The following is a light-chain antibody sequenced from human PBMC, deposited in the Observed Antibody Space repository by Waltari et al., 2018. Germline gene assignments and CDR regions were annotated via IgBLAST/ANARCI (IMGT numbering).Light chain of an antibody. CDR1: QDINNH. J-gene: IGKJ1*01. Sequence: DIQMTQSPSSLSASVGDRVTISCRASQDINNHLAWYQQEPGKVPKLLIYGASTLQPGVPSLFSGSGSGTDFNLTVSSLQPEDVGIYYCQKYDSPPRTFGQGTKVEI. V-gene: IGKV1-27*01. CDR3: QKYDSPPRT. CDR2: GAS.